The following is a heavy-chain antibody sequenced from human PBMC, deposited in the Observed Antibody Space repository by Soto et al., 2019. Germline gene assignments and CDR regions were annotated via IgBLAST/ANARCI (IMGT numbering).Heavy chain of an antibody. D-gene: IGHD3-16*01. CDR1: GGTFSSYA. CDR2: IIPIFGTA. J-gene: IGHJ4*02. V-gene: IGHV1-69*13. CDR3: ARGVVGAARGYFDY. Sequence: SVNVSCKXSGGTFSSYAISWVRQAPGQGLEWMGGIIPIFGTANYAQKFQGRVTITADESTSTAYMELSSLRSEDTAVYYCARGVVGAARGYFDYWGQGTLVTVSS.